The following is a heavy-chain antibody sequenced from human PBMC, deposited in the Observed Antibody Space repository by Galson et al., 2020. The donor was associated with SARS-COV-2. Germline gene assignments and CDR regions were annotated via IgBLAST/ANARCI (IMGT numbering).Heavy chain of an antibody. CDR3: ARLRGSGWFAMDA. D-gene: IGHD6-19*01. CDR1: RGSIDGYY. CDR2: VDYTGDT. Sequence: SQTLSLTCSVSRGSIDGYYWTWIRQSPGRGLEWLGYVDYTGDTSYNPSLKGRVTISLDKPRNQFSLDVRSVTAADTALYYCARLRGSGWFAMDAWGQGTPVTVSS. V-gene: IGHV4-59*08. J-gene: IGHJ4*02.